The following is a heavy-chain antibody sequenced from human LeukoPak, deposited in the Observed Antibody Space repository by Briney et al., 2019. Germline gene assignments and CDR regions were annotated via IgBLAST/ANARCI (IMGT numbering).Heavy chain of an antibody. J-gene: IGHJ3*02. D-gene: IGHD3-22*01. CDR1: GGSISSSSYY. CDR3: ARARHYYYDSSGYYYNRSRFNAFDI. CDR2: IYYSGST. V-gene: IGHV4-39*07. Sequence: PSETLSLTCTVSGGSISSSSYYWGWIRQPPGKGLEWIGSIYYSGSTYYNPSLKSRVTISVDTSKNQFSLKLSSVTAADTAVYYCARARHYYYDSSGYYYNRSRFNAFDIWGQGTMVTVSS.